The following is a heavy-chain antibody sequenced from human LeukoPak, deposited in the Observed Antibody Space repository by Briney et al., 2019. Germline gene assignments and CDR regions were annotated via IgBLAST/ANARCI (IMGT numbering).Heavy chain of an antibody. J-gene: IGHJ4*02. CDR3: AKDWDYGDFEGWDY. D-gene: IGHD4-17*01. V-gene: IGHV3-30*18. CDR2: ISDDGTKK. CDR1: GFPFNNYG. Sequence: GGSLRLSCAASGFPFNNYGMNWVRQAPGTGLEWVAVISDDGTKKYYADSVKGRFTISRDNSKYTLLLQMNSLRAEDTAMYYCAKDWDYGDFEGWDYWGQGTLVTVSS.